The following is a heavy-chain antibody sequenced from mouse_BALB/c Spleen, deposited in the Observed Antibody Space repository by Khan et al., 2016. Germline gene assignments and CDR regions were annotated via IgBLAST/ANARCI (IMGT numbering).Heavy chain of an antibody. Sequence: EVELVESGGGLVQPGGSLKLSCAASGFTFSSYGMSWVRQTPDKRLELVATINSNGGSTYYPDSVKGGFNNSRDNAKNTLYLQMSSLKSEDTAMYYCARMARTINWGQGTTLTVSS. CDR3: ARMARTIN. V-gene: IGHV5-6-3*01. CDR2: INSNGGST. CDR1: GFTFSSYG. J-gene: IGHJ2*01.